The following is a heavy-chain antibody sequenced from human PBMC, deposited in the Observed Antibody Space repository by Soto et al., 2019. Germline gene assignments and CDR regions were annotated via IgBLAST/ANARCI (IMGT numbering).Heavy chain of an antibody. D-gene: IGHD3-22*01. CDR3: ARASNYYDSSGSLDI. V-gene: IGHV3-23*01. CDR1: GFTFSSYA. CDR2: ISGSGGST. Sequence: PGGSLRLSCAASGFTFSSYAMSWVRQAPVKGLEWVSAISGSGGSTYYAGSVKGRFTISRENAKNSLYLQMNSLRAGDTAVYYCARASNYYDSSGSLDIWGQGTMVTVSS. J-gene: IGHJ3*02.